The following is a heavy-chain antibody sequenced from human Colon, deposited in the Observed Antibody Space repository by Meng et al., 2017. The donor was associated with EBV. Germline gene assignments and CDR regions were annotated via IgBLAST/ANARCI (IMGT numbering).Heavy chain of an antibody. CDR2: IPPRGTC. Sequence: RPPPAHPSQSLSLTCAFPRDSITNHNCGPWFRPPPGKGRECIGEIPPRGTCAYNPSLKSRVSMSIDKSKNQFSLKLTSVTAADTAVYHCLRGSGGSVWGQGTLVTVSS. D-gene: IGHD3-10*01. CDR3: LRGSGGSV. V-gene: IGHV4-4*02. J-gene: IGHJ1*01. CDR1: RDSITNHNC.